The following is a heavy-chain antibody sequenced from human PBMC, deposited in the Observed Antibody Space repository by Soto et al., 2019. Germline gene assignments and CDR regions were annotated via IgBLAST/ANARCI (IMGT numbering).Heavy chain of an antibody. J-gene: IGHJ4*02. CDR1: GFTFSSYG. Sequence: QVQLVESGGGVVQPGRSLRLSCAASGFTFSSYGMHWVRQAPGKGLEWVAVISYDGSNKYYADSVKGRFTISRDNSKNTLYLQMNSLRAEDTAVYYCGRSPYRVSYLAYFDYWGQGTLVTVSS. CDR3: GRSPYRVSYLAYFDY. D-gene: IGHD1-26*01. V-gene: IGHV3-30*03. CDR2: ISYDGSNK.